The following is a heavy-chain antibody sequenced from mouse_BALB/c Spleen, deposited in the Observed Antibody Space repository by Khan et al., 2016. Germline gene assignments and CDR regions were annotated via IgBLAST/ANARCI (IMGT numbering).Heavy chain of an antibody. CDR2: INSNGGST. CDR3: ARGVYGYHYFDY. Sequence: EVELVESGGGLVQPGGSLKLSCAASGFTFSSYGMSWVRQTPDKRLELVATINSNGGSTYYPDSVKGRFTISRDNAKNNLYLQMSSLKSEDTALYYCARGVYGYHYFDYWGQGTTLTVSS. D-gene: IGHD1-2*01. CDR1: GFTFSSYG. J-gene: IGHJ2*01. V-gene: IGHV5-6-3*01.